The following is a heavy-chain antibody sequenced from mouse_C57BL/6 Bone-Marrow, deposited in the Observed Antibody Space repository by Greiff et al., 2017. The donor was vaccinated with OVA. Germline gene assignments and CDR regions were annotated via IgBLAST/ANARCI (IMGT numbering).Heavy chain of an antibody. CDR1: GYTFTDYY. D-gene: IGHD2-3*01. CDR3: ARCGYSDY. V-gene: IGHV1-26*01. CDR2: INPNNGGT. J-gene: IGHJ2*01. Sequence: VQLQQSGPELVKPGASVKISCKASGYTFTDYYMNWVKQSHGKSLEWIGDINPNNGGTSYNQKFKGKATLTVDKSSSTAYMELRSLTSEDSAVYYCARCGYSDYWGQGTTLTVSS.